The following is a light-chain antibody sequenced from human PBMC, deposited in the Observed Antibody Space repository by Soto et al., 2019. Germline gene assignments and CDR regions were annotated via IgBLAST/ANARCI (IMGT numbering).Light chain of an antibody. V-gene: IGKV3-15*01. Sequence: EIVMTQSPATLSVSPGGRATLSCRASQSVGSNLAWYQQKPGQAPRLLFYSASTRATDVPARFSGSGSGTEFTLTISSLQSEDFAVYYGQHYNEWPPGVTCGPGTKVDVK. CDR1: QSVGSN. J-gene: IGKJ3*01. CDR2: SAS. CDR3: QHYNEWPPGVT.